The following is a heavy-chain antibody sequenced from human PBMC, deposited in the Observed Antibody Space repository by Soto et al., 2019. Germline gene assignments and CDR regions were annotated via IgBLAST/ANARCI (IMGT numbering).Heavy chain of an antibody. J-gene: IGHJ4*02. CDR3: ANQRSREGYNFIVY. CDR1: GYSISSGFY. CDR2: MFHSGST. V-gene: IGHV4-38-2*01. Sequence: SGTLSLTCAVSGYSISSGFYWGWIRQPPGKGLEWIGIMFHSGSTYYNPSLQSRVTISVDTSKNQVSLKLNSVTVADTAVYFCANQRSREGYNFIVYWGQGIQVTVSS. D-gene: IGHD5-12*01.